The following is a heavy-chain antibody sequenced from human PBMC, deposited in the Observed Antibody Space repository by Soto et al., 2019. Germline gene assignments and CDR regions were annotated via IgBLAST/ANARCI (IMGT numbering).Heavy chain of an antibody. V-gene: IGHV3-33*01. CDR3: ARDRDYGGNSGYFQH. CDR1: GFTFTKFG. Sequence: GGSLRLSCAASGFTFTKFGMHWVRQAPGKGLEWVAIIWYDGSHKYYADSVKGRFTISRDNSKNTLYLQMNSLRAEDTAVYYCARDRDYGGNSGYFQHWGQGTLVTVSS. J-gene: IGHJ1*01. CDR2: IWYDGSHK. D-gene: IGHD4-17*01.